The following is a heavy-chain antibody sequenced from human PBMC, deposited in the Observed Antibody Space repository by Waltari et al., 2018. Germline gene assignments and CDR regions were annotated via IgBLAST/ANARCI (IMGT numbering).Heavy chain of an antibody. Sequence: QVXXVXSGAEVKKPGASVXVSCKASGYTFXXYXMHWVRQAPGQRLEWMGWINAGNGNTKYSQEFQGRVTITRDTSASTAYMELSSLRSEDMAVYYCAREXQLVDXFDIWGQGTXVXVXS. CDR1: GYTFXXYX. V-gene: IGHV1-3*03. D-gene: IGHD6-13*01. J-gene: IGHJ3*02. CDR2: INAGNGNT. CDR3: AREXQLVDXFDI.